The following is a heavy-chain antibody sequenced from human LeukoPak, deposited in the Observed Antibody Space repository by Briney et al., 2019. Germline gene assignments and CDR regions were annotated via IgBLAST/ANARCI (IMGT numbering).Heavy chain of an antibody. J-gene: IGHJ4*02. CDR3: ARFGKGCSSTSCYVDY. D-gene: IGHD2-2*01. Sequence: SEALSLTCTVSGGSISSYCWSWIRQPPGKGPEWIGYIYYSGSTNYNPSLKSRVSISVDTSKNQFSLKLSSVTAADTAVYYCARFGKGCSSTSCYVDYWGQGTLVTVSS. CDR2: IYYSGST. CDR1: GGSISSYC. V-gene: IGHV4-59*01.